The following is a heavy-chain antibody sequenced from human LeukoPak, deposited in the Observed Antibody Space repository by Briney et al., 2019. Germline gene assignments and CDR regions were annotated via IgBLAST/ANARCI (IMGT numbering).Heavy chain of an antibody. V-gene: IGHV4-34*01. CDR1: GGSFSGYY. Sequence: PSETLSLTCAVYGGSFSGYYWSWIRQPPGKGLEWIGEINHSGSTNYNPSLKSRVTISVDTSKNQFSLKLSSVTAADTAVYYCARNKGRYGSGRVHFDPWDQGTLVTVSS. J-gene: IGHJ5*02. D-gene: IGHD3-10*01. CDR2: INHSGST. CDR3: ARNKGRYGSGRVHFDP.